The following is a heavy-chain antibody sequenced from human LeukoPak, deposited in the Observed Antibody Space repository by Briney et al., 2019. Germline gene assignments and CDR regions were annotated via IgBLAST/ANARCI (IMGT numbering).Heavy chain of an antibody. D-gene: IGHD6-19*01. V-gene: IGHV1-8*01. CDR3: ARVGSGWTYYYYYYMDV. CDR1: GYTFTSYG. Sequence: ASVKVSCKASGYTFTSYGINWVRQATGQGLEWMGWMNPNSGNTGYAQKFQGRVTMTRNTSISTAYMELSSLRSEDTAVYYCARVGSGWTYYYYYYMDVWGKGTTVTVSS. J-gene: IGHJ6*03. CDR2: MNPNSGNT.